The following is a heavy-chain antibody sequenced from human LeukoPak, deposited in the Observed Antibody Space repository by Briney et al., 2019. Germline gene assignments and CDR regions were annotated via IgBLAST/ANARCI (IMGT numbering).Heavy chain of an antibody. CDR3: AGLIAAAGTGWFDP. CDR2: IIPILGIA. CDR1: GGTFSSYT. V-gene: IGHV1-69*02. J-gene: IGHJ5*02. Sequence: GASVKVSCKASGGTFSSYTISWVRQAPGHGLEWMGRIIPILGIANYAQKFQGRVTITADKSTSTAYMELSSLRSEDTAVYYCAGLIAAAGTGWFDPWGQGTLVTVSS. D-gene: IGHD6-13*01.